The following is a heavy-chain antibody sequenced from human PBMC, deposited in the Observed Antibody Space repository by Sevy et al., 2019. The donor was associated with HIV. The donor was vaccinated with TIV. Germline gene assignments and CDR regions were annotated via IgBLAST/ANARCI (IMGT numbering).Heavy chain of an antibody. V-gene: IGHV4-30-4*01. CDR2: IYYSGST. D-gene: IGHD3-16*01. J-gene: IGHJ4*02. Sequence: SETLSLTCTVSGGSISSGDYYWSWIRQPPGKGLEWIGYIYYSGSTYYNPSLKSRVTISVDTSKNQFSLKLSSVTAADTAVYYCARMGGAYVWGSYFDWGQGTLVTVSS. CDR3: ARMGGAYVWGSYFD. CDR1: GGSISSGDYY.